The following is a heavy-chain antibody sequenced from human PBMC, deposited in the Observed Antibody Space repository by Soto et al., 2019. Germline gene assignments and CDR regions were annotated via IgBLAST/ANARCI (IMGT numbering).Heavy chain of an antibody. Sequence: EVQLLESGGGLVQPGGSLRLSCAASGFTFSNYGMNWVRQAPGKGLEWVSEITGSGDTTHYADSVKGRFTISRDNSKNTLYLQMNSLRAEDMAVFFCARRIPSSFDYWGQGTLVTVSS. CDR2: ITGSGDTT. CDR3: ARRIPSSFDY. V-gene: IGHV3-23*01. D-gene: IGHD5-18*01. CDR1: GFTFSNYG. J-gene: IGHJ4*02.